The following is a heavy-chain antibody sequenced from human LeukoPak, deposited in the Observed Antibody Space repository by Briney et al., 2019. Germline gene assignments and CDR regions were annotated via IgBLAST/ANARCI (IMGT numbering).Heavy chain of an antibody. Sequence: GRSLRLSCAASGFTFDDHAMHWVRQAPGRGLEWVSGISWNSGTIDYAGSVKGRFTISRDNSDNSLYLQMNSLRAEDTAVYYCVIASGQLDNDYWGQGTLVTVSS. J-gene: IGHJ4*02. D-gene: IGHD6-13*01. V-gene: IGHV3-9*01. CDR3: VIASGQLDNDY. CDR1: GFTFDDHA. CDR2: ISWNSGTI.